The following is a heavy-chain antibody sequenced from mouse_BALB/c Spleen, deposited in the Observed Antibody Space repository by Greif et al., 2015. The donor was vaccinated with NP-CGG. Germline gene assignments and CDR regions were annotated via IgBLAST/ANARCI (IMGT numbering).Heavy chain of an antibody. J-gene: IGHJ4*01. Sequence: VQLQQSGAELVKPGASVKLSCTASGFNIKDTYMHWVKQRPEQGLEWIGRIDPANGNTKYDPKFQGKATITADTSSNTAYLQLSSLTSEDTAVYYCAREKYGNHYAMDYWGQGTSVTVSS. D-gene: IGHD2-10*02. CDR1: GFNIKDTY. CDR3: AREKYGNHYAMDY. V-gene: IGHV14-3*02. CDR2: IDPANGNT.